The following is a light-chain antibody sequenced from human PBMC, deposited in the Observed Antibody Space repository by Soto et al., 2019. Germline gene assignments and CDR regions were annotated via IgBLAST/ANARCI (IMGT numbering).Light chain of an antibody. V-gene: IGKV1-5*03. CDR3: QQYNSSPLT. J-gene: IGKJ4*01. Sequence: DIQMTQSPSTLTASVGDRVTITCRASQSISSWLAWYQQKPGKAPKLLIYKASSLESGVPSRFSGSGSGTEFTLTISCLQPDDFATYYCQQYNSSPLTFGGGTKVDIK. CDR1: QSISSW. CDR2: KAS.